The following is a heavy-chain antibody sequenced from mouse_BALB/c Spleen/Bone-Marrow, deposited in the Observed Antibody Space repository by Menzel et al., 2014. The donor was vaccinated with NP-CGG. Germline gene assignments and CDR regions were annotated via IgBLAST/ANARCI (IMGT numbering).Heavy chain of an antibody. Sequence: VQLQQSGAELVKPGASVKMSCKASGYTFXSYWMHWVKQRPGHGLEWIGLIDPSDSYTSYNQNFKGKATLTVDTSSNTAYMQLSSLTSEDSAVYYCSREDGNHYFDYWGQGTALAVSS. J-gene: IGHJ2*01. CDR2: IDPSDSYT. CDR3: SREDGNHYFDY. V-gene: IGHV1S127*01. D-gene: IGHD2-3*01. CDR1: GYTFXSYW.